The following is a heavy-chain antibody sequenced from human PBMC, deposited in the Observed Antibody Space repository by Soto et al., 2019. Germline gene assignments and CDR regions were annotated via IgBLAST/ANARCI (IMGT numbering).Heavy chain of an antibody. D-gene: IGHD3-10*01. J-gene: IGHJ5*02. CDR2: ISAYNGNT. V-gene: IGHV1-18*01. Sequence: QVQLVQSGTEVKKPGASVKVSCKASGYTFTSYDIRWVRQAPGQGLEWMGWISAYNGNTNYAQKLQDRVTMTTDTSTSTAYMELRSLRSDDTAVYYCAREGGTMGAGWFDPWGQGTLVTVSS. CDR1: GYTFTSYD. CDR3: AREGGTMGAGWFDP.